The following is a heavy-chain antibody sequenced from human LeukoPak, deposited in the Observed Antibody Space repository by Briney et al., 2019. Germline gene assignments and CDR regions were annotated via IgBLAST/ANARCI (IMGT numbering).Heavy chain of an antibody. D-gene: IGHD7-27*01. Sequence: GGSLRLSCVACGFTFSGYWMYWVRQAPGKGLVWVSLINSDGSSTNYADSVKGRFTISRDNAKNTLYLQVNSLRADDTAVYYCARHLGTSSDHWGQGTLVTVSS. CDR2: INSDGSST. CDR3: ARHLGTSSDH. CDR1: GFTFSGYW. J-gene: IGHJ4*02. V-gene: IGHV3-74*01.